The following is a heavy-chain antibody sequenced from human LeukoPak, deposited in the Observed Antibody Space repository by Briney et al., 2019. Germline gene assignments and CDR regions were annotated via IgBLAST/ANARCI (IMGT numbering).Heavy chain of an antibody. D-gene: IGHD3-10*01. J-gene: IGHJ4*02. CDR3: AKHLDYYGSGSFDY. V-gene: IGHV3-23*01. Sequence: GGSLRLSCAASGFTFSSYAMSWVRQAPGKGLEWVSAISGSGCSTYYADSVKGRFTISRDNSKNTLYLQMNSLRAEDTAVYYCAKHLDYYGSGSFDYWGQGTLVTVSS. CDR1: GFTFSSYA. CDR2: ISGSGCST.